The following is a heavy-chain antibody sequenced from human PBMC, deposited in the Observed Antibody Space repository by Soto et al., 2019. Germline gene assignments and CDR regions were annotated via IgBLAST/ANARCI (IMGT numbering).Heavy chain of an antibody. J-gene: IGHJ5*02. CDR3: ARVVRGVVNWFDP. CDR1: GDTFANFG. D-gene: IGHD3-10*01. Sequence: HLVQSGPEVKRPGASITVSCKTSGDTFANFGLSWVRQAPGQGLEWMGWIATYNNNKNYAQKFQGRLTLTTDTSTSTAYMELESLGYDDTAVYYCARVVRGVVNWFDPWGQETLVTVSS. V-gene: IGHV1-18*01. CDR2: IATYNNNK.